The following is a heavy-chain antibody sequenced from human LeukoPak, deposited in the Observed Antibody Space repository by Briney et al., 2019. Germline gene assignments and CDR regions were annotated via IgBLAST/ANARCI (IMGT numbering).Heavy chain of an antibody. CDR2: IYTSGRT. D-gene: IGHD5-12*01. CDR1: GGSISSHY. J-gene: IGHJ4*02. Sequence: SETLSLTCTVSGGSISSHYWSWIRQPPGKGLEWIGYIYTSGRTNYNPSLKSRVTISLDTSKNQFSLKVNSVTAADTAVYYCARHGTVATELDYWGQGTLVTVSS. V-gene: IGHV4-4*09. CDR3: ARHGTVATELDY.